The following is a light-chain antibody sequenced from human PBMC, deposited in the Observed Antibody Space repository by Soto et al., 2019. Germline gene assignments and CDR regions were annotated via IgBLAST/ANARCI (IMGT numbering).Light chain of an antibody. CDR1: QSVYSY. CDR2: DAS. V-gene: IGKV3-11*01. CDR3: QQRSNWPIT. Sequence: EIVLTQSPATLSLSPGERATLSCRASQSVYSYLAWYQQKPGQAPRLLIYDASNRAPGIPARFRGSGSGTDFTLTISSLEPEDFAVYYCQQRSNWPITFGQGTRLEIK. J-gene: IGKJ5*01.